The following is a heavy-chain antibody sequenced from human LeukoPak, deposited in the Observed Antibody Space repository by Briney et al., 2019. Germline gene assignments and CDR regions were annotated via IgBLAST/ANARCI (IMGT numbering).Heavy chain of an antibody. CDR3: AKDPRYCSSTSCLYYYYYYMDV. Sequence: GSLRLSCAASGLTFSSYGMSWVRQAPGKGLEWVSAISGSGDSTCYADSVKGRFTISRDNSKNTLYLQMNSLRVEDTAVYYCAKDPRYCSSTSCLYYYYYYMDVWGKGTTVTVSS. D-gene: IGHD2-2*01. V-gene: IGHV3-23*01. CDR1: GLTFSSYG. CDR2: ISGSGDST. J-gene: IGHJ6*03.